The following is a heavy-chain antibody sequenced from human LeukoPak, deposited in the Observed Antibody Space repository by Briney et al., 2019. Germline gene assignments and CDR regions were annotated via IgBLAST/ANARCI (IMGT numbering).Heavy chain of an antibody. V-gene: IGHV3-7*01. J-gene: IGHJ4*02. Sequence: GGSLRLSCAASGFTFSTYWMSWVRQTPEKGRAFVANIKQDGSVKNYMDSLKGRSTISRDNARESLYLEINSLRADDTAVYYCARDPESSAFDLWGQGALVTVSS. D-gene: IGHD5/OR15-5a*01. CDR3: ARDPESSAFDL. CDR1: GFTFSTYW. CDR2: IKQDGSVK.